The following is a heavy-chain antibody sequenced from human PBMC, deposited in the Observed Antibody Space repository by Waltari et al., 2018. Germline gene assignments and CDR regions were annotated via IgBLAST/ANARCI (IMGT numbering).Heavy chain of an antibody. CDR1: GFTFSSYA. Sequence: EVQLVESGGGLVKPGGSLRLSCAASGFTFSSYAMSWVRQAPGKGLEWVSAISGSGGSTYYADSVKCRFTISRDNSKNTLYLQMNSLRAEDTAVYYCAKDPGGYSGYDYINWFDPWGQGTLVTVSS. V-gene: IGHV3-23*04. D-gene: IGHD5-12*01. CDR2: ISGSGGST. J-gene: IGHJ5*02. CDR3: AKDPGGYSGYDYINWFDP.